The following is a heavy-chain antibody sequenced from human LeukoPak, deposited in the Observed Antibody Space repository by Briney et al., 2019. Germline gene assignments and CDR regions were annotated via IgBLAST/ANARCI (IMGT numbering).Heavy chain of an antibody. V-gene: IGHV3-53*01. CDR1: GFTVSSNY. D-gene: IGHD4-17*01. Sequence: GGSLRLSCAASGFTVSSNYMSWVRQAPGKGLGWVSVIYSGGSTYYADSVKGRFTISRDNSKNTLYLQMNSLRAEDTAVYYCAKKALGVYYGDYPYFDYWGQGTLVTVSS. CDR2: IYSGGST. J-gene: IGHJ4*02. CDR3: AKKALGVYYGDYPYFDY.